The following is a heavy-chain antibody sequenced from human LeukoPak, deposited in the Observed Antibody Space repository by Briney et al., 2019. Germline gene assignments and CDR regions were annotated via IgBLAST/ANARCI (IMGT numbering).Heavy chain of an antibody. D-gene: IGHD6-13*01. Sequence: GGSLRLSCAASGFTFSSYSMNWVRQAPGKGLEWVSSISSSSSYIYYADSVKGRFTISRDNAKNSLYLQMNSLRAEDTAVYYCARDASDSSWYVGGFDYWGQGTLVTVSS. CDR3: ARDASDSSWYVGGFDY. J-gene: IGHJ4*02. CDR1: GFTFSSYS. CDR2: ISSSSSYI. V-gene: IGHV3-21*01.